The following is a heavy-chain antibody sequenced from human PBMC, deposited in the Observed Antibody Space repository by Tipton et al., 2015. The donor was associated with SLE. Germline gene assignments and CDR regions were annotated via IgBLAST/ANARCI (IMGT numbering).Heavy chain of an antibody. CDR3: ARGISPRVFDI. J-gene: IGHJ3*02. V-gene: IGHV4-38-2*02. CDR2: IYHSGST. CDR1: GYSISSGYY. Sequence: TLSLTRTVSGYSISSGYYWGWIRQPPGKGLEWIGSIYHSGSTNYNPSLKSRVTISVDTSKNQFSLKLSSATAADTAVYYCARGISPRVFDIWGQGTMVTVAS.